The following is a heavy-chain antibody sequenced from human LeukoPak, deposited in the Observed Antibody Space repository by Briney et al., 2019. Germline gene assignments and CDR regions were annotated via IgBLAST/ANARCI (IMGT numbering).Heavy chain of an antibody. D-gene: IGHD1-1*01. CDR1: GFTVDDYA. CDR2: ISSSGSTI. V-gene: IGHV3-11*01. Sequence: GGSLRLSCAASGFTVDDYAMHWVRHAPGKGLEGVSYISSSGSTIYYADSVKGRFTISRDNAKHSLYLQMNSLRAQDTAVYYCARWYRTMDVWGKGTTVTISS. J-gene: IGHJ6*03. CDR3: ARWYRTMDV.